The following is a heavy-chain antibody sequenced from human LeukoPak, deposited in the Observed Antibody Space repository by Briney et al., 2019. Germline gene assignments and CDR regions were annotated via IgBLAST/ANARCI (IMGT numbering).Heavy chain of an antibody. CDR3: AREGRRIMITFGGADY. J-gene: IGHJ4*02. V-gene: IGHV4-59*12. CDR2: IYYSGST. CDR1: GGSISPYY. Sequence: SETLSLTCTVSGGSISPYYWSWIRQPPGKGLEWIGSIYYSGSTYYNPSLKSRVTISVDTSKNQFSLKLSSVTAADTAVYYCAREGRRIMITFGGADYWGQGTLVTVSS. D-gene: IGHD3-16*01.